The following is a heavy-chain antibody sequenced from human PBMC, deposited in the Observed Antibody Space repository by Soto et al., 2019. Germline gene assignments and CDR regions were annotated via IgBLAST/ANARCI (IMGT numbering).Heavy chain of an antibody. CDR1: GYNFTTFW. CDR2: IYPGDSET. V-gene: IGHV5-51*01. J-gene: IGHJ4*02. CDR3: ARLGFPGAIYFDS. Sequence: PGESLKISCKGSGYNFTTFWIGWVRQVPGKGLECMGIIYPGDSETKYSPDFEGQVTISADRSTNTAYLQWRSLRASDTAMYYCARLGFPGAIYFDSWGLGTLVTVSS.